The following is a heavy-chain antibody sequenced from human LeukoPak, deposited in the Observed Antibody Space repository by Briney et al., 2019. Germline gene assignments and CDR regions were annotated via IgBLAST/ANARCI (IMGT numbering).Heavy chain of an antibody. CDR2: IIVGSGAT. Sequence: SVKVSCKTSGFTFSTSAVQWVRQARGQRLEWIGRIIVGSGATNYAQSLQGRFTITRDMSTNTAYMELSSLGSEDSAVYYCAAELYGVYTDCCTFHLWGQGTLVTVSS. V-gene: IGHV1-58*01. CDR1: GFTFSTSA. D-gene: IGHD4-17*01. J-gene: IGHJ3*01. CDR3: AAELYGVYTDCCTFHL.